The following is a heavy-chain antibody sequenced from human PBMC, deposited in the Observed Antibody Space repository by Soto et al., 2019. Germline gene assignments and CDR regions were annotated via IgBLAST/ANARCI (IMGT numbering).Heavy chain of an antibody. D-gene: IGHD5-18*01. CDR2: LYYGGST. CDR3: ARGQLWLQGYFDY. CDR1: RGCLSSRGYY. Sequence: PSLRLPLTCTVSRGCLSSRGYYWSWIRQHAGKGLVWIGYLYYGGSTYYNPYFKSRVTISVDTSEDQFSLKLSSVTAADTAVYYCARGQLWLQGYFDYWGQGTRVTVSS. J-gene: IGHJ4*02. V-gene: IGHV4-31*03.